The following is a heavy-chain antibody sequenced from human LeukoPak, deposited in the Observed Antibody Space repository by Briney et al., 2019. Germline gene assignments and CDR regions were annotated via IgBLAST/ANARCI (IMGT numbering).Heavy chain of an antibody. CDR2: INHSGSP. CDR1: AGSFSGYY. J-gene: IGHJ6*03. CDR3: ARGSGGQKGNMDV. Sequence: SETLSLTCAVYAGSFSGYYWSWIRPPPGEGLEWIGEINHSGSPNYNPSLKSRFTIPVDTSTDQFSLTLSSLPAAAPPVYYCARGSGGQKGNMDVWGKGTTVTVSS. D-gene: IGHD3-10*01. V-gene: IGHV4-34*01.